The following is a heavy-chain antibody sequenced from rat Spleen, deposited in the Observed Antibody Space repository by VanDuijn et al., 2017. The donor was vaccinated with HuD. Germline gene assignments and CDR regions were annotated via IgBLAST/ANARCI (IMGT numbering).Heavy chain of an antibody. D-gene: IGHD1-11*01. Sequence: QVQLKESGPGLVQPSQTMYLICTVSGFSLISNSVHWVRQPPGKGLEWMGGIWGDGSTDYNSALKSRLSISRDTSKSQVFLKMNSLQTDYTAIYLSARSYVGYTHHWFAYWGQGTQVTVSS. V-gene: IGHV2-1*01. CDR3: ARSYVGYTHHWFAY. CDR2: IWGDGST. J-gene: IGHJ3*01. CDR1: GFSLISNS.